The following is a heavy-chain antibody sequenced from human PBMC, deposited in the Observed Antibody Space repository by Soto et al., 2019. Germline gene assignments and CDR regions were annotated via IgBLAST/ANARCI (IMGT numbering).Heavy chain of an antibody. V-gene: IGHV1-46*01. D-gene: IGHD4-4*01. CDR1: GYTFTSSY. J-gene: IGHJ6*02. Sequence: QVHLMQSGAEVKKPGASVKVSCKASGYTFTSSYMHWVRQAPGQGLEWMGIINPTGGSTNYAQQFQGRVTVTRDTSTNTVYMELSSLRSEDTAVYYCARGPYSNYYYYGLEVWGQGTTVTVSS. CDR2: INPTGGST. CDR3: ARGPYSNYYYYGLEV.